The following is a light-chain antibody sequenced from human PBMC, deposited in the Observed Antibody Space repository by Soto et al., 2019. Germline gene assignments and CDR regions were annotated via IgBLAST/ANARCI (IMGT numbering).Light chain of an antibody. CDR1: QGISNY. CDR3: QKYNSAPRT. J-gene: IGKJ1*01. Sequence: DIQMTQYPSSLSASVGDRVTITCRASQGISNYLAWYQQKPGKVPKLLIYAASTLQSGVPSRFSGSGSGTDFTLTISSLKPEDVATYYCQKYNSAPRTLGQGTKVEIK. CDR2: AAS. V-gene: IGKV1-27*01.